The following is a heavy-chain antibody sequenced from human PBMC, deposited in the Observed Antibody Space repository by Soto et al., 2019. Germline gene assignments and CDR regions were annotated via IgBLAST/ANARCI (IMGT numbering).Heavy chain of an antibody. CDR1: GFTFSSYA. CDR2: ISYDGSNK. Sequence: WGSLRLSCAASGFTFSSYAMHWVRQAPGKGLEWVAVISYDGSNKYYADSVKGRFTISRDNSKNTLYLQMNSLRAEDTAVHYCARGTGILTGYPLWGQGTLVTGSS. J-gene: IGHJ4*02. V-gene: IGHV3-30-3*01. D-gene: IGHD3-9*01. CDR3: ARGTGILTGYPL.